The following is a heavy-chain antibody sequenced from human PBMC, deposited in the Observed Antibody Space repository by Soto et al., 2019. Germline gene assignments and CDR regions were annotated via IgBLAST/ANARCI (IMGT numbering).Heavy chain of an antibody. J-gene: IGHJ4*02. CDR1: GVSSTSFY. CDR2: IFDNGDV. V-gene: IGHV4-59*01. D-gene: IGHD3-16*01. Sequence: QVRLQESGPGLVRPSEALSLTCTVSGVSSTSFYWSWIRQSPGKGLEWIGYIFDNGDVKYNPSLMRRLTMSIDMSKNEFSLRLKSVTAADTAMYYCARGWGSKWYYFDSWGEGTLVTVSS. CDR3: ARGWGSKWYYFDS.